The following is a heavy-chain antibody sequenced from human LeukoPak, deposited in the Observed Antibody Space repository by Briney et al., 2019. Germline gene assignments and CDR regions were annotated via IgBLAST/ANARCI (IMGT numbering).Heavy chain of an antibody. J-gene: IGHJ6*02. Sequence: ASVKVSCKASGYTFTSYYMHWVRQAPGQGLEWMGIINPSGGSTSYAQKFQGRVTMTRDTSTSTVYMELSSLRSEDTAVYYCARSFEKQQLVFGTLPMDVWGQGTTVTVSS. V-gene: IGHV1-46*01. CDR3: ARSFEKQQLVFGTLPMDV. CDR2: INPSGGST. D-gene: IGHD6-13*01. CDR1: GYTFTSYY.